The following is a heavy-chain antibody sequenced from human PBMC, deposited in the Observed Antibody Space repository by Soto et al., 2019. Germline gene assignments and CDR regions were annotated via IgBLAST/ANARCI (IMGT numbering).Heavy chain of an antibody. V-gene: IGHV3-23*01. D-gene: IGHD6-13*01. Sequence: GESLKISCAASGFTFSSYAMSWVRQAPGEGLEWVSAIRGSGGSTYYADSVKGRFTISRDNSKNTLYLQMNSLRAEDTAVYYCANIGTFPQYSSSWYYYYGMDVWGQGTTVTVSS. CDR3: ANIGTFPQYSSSWYYYYGMDV. CDR2: IRGSGGST. J-gene: IGHJ6*02. CDR1: GFTFSSYA.